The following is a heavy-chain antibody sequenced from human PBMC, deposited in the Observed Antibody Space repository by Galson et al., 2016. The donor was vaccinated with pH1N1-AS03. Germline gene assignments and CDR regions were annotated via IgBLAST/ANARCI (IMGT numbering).Heavy chain of an antibody. D-gene: IGHD2-8*01. V-gene: IGHV2-5*02. Sequence: PALVKPPQTLTLTCTFSGFSLSTGGVHVAWIRQPPGKALEWLALIFWDGETRYRPSLRSRLTITKDTSKNQVVPTMTNMDPVDTATYYCARSTHVNEGLDFWGQGTLVTVSS. CDR1: GFSLSTGGVH. CDR3: ARSTHVNEGLDF. J-gene: IGHJ4*02. CDR2: IFWDGET.